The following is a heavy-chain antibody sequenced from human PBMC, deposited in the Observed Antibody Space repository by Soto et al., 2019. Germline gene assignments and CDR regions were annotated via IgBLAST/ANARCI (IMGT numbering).Heavy chain of an antibody. J-gene: IGHJ4*02. CDR1: GFTFSSYG. V-gene: IGHV3-33*01. D-gene: IGHD3-22*01. CDR3: ARDSFEASSGYYDVDY. CDR2: IWYDGSNK. Sequence: PGGSLRLSCAASGFTFSSYGMHWVRQAPGKGLEWVAVIWYDGSNKYYADSVKGRFTISRDNSKNTLYLQMNSLRAEDTAVYYCARDSFEASSGYYDVDYWGQGTLVTVSS.